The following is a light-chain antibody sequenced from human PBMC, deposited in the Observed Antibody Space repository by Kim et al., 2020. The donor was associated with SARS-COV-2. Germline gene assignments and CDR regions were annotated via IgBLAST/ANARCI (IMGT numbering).Light chain of an antibody. CDR2: DRN. CDR3: NSRDSSGNHLV. J-gene: IGLJ1*01. V-gene: IGLV3-19*01. CDR1: SLRFYF. Sequence: ALGQTVRITCQGDSLRFYFATWYKQKPGQAPILVLYDRNSRLSGIPDRFSGSNSRDTASLIITGAQAEDEADYYCNSRDSSGNHLVFGAGTKVTVL.